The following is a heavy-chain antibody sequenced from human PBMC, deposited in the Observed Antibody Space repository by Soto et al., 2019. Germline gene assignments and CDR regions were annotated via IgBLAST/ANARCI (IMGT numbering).Heavy chain of an antibody. CDR2: VYHTGRT. D-gene: IGHD3-3*01. V-gene: IGHV4-61*01. J-gene: IGHJ4*02. Sequence: SETLSLTCTVSGGSFKSGSYSWSWLRQPPGKGLEWIGYVYHTGRTSYNPSLKSPVSISMDTSKNQFSLNLDSVTAADTAVYFCARDFAYFDSWGQGTLVTVSS. CDR3: ARDFAYFDS. CDR1: GGSFKSGSYS.